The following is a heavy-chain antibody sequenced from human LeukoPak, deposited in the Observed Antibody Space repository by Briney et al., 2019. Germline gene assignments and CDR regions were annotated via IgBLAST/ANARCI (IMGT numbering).Heavy chain of an antibody. V-gene: IGHV1-58*01. CDR2: IVVGSGNT. J-gene: IGHJ6*02. Sequence: SVRVSYKASGFTFTSSAVQWVRQARGQRLEWIGWIVVGSGNTNYAQKFQERVTITRDMSTSTAYMELSSLRSEDTAVYYCAADRAYCGGDCYSWDYYYYYGMDVWGQGTTVTVSS. D-gene: IGHD2-21*02. CDR1: GFTFTSSA. CDR3: AADRAYCGGDCYSWDYYYYYGMDV.